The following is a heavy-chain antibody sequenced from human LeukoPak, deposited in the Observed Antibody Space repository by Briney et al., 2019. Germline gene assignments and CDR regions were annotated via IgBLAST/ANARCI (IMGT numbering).Heavy chain of an antibody. CDR2: ISSGSSYG. Sequence: GGSLRLSCAASGFTFSDYNMNWIRQAPGKGLEWVSSISSGSSYGNYADSVEGRFTISRDNAENSLFLQMNSLGAEDTAVYYCARSGFTAEWGFNDAFDIWGQGTMVTVSS. J-gene: IGHJ3*02. V-gene: IGHV3-21*01. CDR3: ARSGFTAEWGFNDAFDI. CDR1: GFTFSDYN. D-gene: IGHD1-26*01.